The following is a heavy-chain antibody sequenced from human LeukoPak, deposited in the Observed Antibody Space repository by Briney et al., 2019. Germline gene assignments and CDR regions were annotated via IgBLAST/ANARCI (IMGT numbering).Heavy chain of an antibody. J-gene: IGHJ4*02. CDR1: GGSISSGSYY. CDR3: AREGGRTMVAKSFDY. V-gene: IGHV4-61*02. Sequence: PSQTLSLTCTVSGGSISSGSYYWSWIRQPAGKGLEWIVRIYTSGSTNYNPSLKSRVTISVDTSKNQFSLKLSSVTAADTAVYYCAREGGRTMVAKSFDYWGQGTLVTVSS. CDR2: IYTSGST. D-gene: IGHD3-10*01.